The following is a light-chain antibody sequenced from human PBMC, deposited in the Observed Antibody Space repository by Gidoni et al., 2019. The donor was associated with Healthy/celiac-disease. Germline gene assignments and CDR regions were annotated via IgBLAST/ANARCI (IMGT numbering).Light chain of an antibody. CDR3: QSYDSRLSGSRV. V-gene: IGLV1-40*01. J-gene: IGLJ2*01. Sequence: QSVLPQPPSVSGAPGQRVTISCTGSSSNIGAGYDVHWYQQLPGTAPKLLIYGNSNRPSGVPDRFSGSKSGTSASLAITGLQAEDEADYYCQSYDSRLSGSRVFGGGTKLTVL. CDR1: SSNIGAGYD. CDR2: GNS.